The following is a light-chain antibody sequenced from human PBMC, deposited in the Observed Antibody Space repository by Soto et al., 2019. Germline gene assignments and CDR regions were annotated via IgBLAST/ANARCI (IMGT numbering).Light chain of an antibody. CDR2: DVN. J-gene: IGLJ3*02. V-gene: IGLV2-11*01. CDR1: SSDVGSYNY. Sequence: QSALTQPRSVSGSPGQSVTLSCTGTSSDVGSYNYVSWYQQHPGKAPKLMIDDVNKRPSGVPERFSGSRSGNTASLTISGLQAEDEADYYCCSYAGSYTWVFGGGTKLTVL. CDR3: CSYAGSYTWV.